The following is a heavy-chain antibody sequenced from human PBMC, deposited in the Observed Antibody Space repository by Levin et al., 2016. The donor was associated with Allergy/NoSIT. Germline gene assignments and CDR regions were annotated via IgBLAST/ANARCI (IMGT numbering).Heavy chain of an antibody. J-gene: IGHJ5*02. V-gene: IGHV4-30-4*01. Sequence: WIRQPPGKGLEWMGYIYHNGSTYYHPSVKGRVSISVDTSKNQFSLSLNSVTAADTAVYFCARDLGGTYFRGWFDAWGQGILVTVSS. CDR2: IYHNGST. CDR3: ARDLGGTYFRGWFDA. D-gene: IGHD1-26*01.